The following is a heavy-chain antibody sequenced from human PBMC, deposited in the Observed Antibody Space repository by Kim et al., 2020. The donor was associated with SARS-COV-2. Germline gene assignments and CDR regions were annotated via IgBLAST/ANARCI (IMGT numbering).Heavy chain of an antibody. D-gene: IGHD3-22*01. J-gene: IGHJ2*01. CDR1: GGSFSGYY. CDR2: INHSGST. V-gene: IGHV4-34*01. Sequence: SETLSLTCAVYGGSFSGYYWSWIRQPPGKGLEWIGEINHSGSTNYNPSLKSRVTISVDTSKKQFSLKLSSVTAADTTVYYCARGWDYYDSSGSGAFDLWGRGTLVTVSS. CDR3: ARGWDYYDSSGSGAFDL.